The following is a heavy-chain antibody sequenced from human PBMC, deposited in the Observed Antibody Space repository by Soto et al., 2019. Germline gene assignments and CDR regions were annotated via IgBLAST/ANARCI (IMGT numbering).Heavy chain of an antibody. D-gene: IGHD3-16*02. CDR2: INHSGST. J-gene: IGHJ6*02. Sequence: PSETLSLTCAVYGGSFSGYYWSWIRQPPGKGLEWIGEINHSGSTNYNPSLKSRVTISVDTSKNQFSLKLSSVTAADTAVYYCARVHKYYDYVWGSYRVPRYYYGMDVWGQGTTVTVSS. V-gene: IGHV4-34*01. CDR3: ARVHKYYDYVWGSYRVPRYYYGMDV. CDR1: GGSFSGYY.